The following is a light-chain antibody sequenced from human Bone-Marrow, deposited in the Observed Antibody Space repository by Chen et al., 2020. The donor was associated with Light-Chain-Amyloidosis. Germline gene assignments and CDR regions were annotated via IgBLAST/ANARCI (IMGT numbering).Light chain of an antibody. Sequence: EIVLTQSPATLSLSPGERATLSCRASQSVSSYIAWYQQKPGQAPRLLIYDASNRATGIPARFSGSGSGTDFTLTIGSLEPEDFAVYYCQQRTFGQGTRLEIK. CDR2: DAS. V-gene: IGKV3-11*01. CDR1: QSVSSY. CDR3: QQRT. J-gene: IGKJ5*01.